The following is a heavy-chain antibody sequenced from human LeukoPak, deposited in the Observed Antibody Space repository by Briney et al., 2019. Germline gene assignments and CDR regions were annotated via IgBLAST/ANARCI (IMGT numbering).Heavy chain of an antibody. J-gene: IGHJ6*04. CDR3: ARVESWSGSPMDV. CDR2: INHSGST. Sequence: SETLSLTCAVYGGSFSGYYWSWIRQPPGKGLEWIGEINHSGSTNYNPSLKSRVTISVDTSKNQFSLKLSSVTAADTAVYYCARVESWSGSPMDVWGKGTTVTVSS. CDR1: GGSFSGYY. D-gene: IGHD3-3*01. V-gene: IGHV4-34*01.